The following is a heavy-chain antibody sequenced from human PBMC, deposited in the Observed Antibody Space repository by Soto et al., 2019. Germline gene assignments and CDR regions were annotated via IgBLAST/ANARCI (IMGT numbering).Heavy chain of an antibody. D-gene: IGHD2-2*01. CDR1: GGSISSYY. J-gene: IGHJ5*02. Sequence: QVQLQESGPGLVKPSETLSLTCTVSGGSISSYYWSWIRQPPGKGLEWIGYIYYSGSTNYNPSLKSRVTISVDTSKKQFSLKLSSVTAADTAVYYCARDQVPAVLLGWFDPWGQGTLVTVSS. V-gene: IGHV4-59*01. CDR3: ARDQVPAVLLGWFDP. CDR2: IYYSGST.